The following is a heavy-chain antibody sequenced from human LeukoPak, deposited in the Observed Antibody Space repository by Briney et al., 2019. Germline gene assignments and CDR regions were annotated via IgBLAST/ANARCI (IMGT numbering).Heavy chain of an antibody. CDR3: ASSLLDVLRFLEWFMDV. CDR2: ISAYNGNT. CDR1: GYTFTSYG. Sequence: ASVKVSCKASGYTFTSYGVSWVRQAPGQGLEWMGWISAYNGNTNYAQKLQGRVTMTTDTSTSTAYMEPRSLRSEDTAVYYCASSLLDVLRFLEWFMDVWGQGTTVTVSS. D-gene: IGHD3-3*01. J-gene: IGHJ6*02. V-gene: IGHV1-18*01.